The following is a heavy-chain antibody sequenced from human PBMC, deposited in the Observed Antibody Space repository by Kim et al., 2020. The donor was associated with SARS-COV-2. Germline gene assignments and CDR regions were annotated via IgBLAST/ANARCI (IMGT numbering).Heavy chain of an antibody. J-gene: IGHJ4*02. CDR2: ISGSGGST. CDR1: GFTFSSYA. V-gene: IGHV3-23*01. D-gene: IGHD3-22*01. CDR3: AKNRDDSSGYYYVGGPYY. Sequence: GGSLRLSCAASGFTFSSYAMSWVRQAPGKGLEWVSAISGSGGSTYYADSVKGRFTISRDNSKNTLYLQMNSLRAEDTAVYYCAKNRDDSSGYYYVGGPYYWGQGTLVTVSS.